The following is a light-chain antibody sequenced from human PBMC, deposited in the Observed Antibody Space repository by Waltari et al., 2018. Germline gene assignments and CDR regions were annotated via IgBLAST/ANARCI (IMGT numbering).Light chain of an antibody. Sequence: SYELTQPSSLSVSPGQTASITCSGDNLGAKYVCWYQQKSGQSPVLVIYQDRKRPSGIPERFSGSNSGDTATLTISGTQAMDEADYYCQAWDSSTEVVFGGGTMLTVL. V-gene: IGLV3-1*01. CDR2: QDR. CDR1: NLGAKY. J-gene: IGLJ2*01. CDR3: QAWDSSTEVV.